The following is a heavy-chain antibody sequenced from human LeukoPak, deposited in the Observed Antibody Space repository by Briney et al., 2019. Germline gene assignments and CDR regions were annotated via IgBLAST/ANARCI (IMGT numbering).Heavy chain of an antibody. Sequence: PGGSLRLSCTASDFAFTSSGMSWVRQVPGTGLEWVSFISATGLSTYYADSVKGRFTVSRDNSKNTLYLQMNSLRAADTAVYYCAKLMRHTMEDVLDLWGQGTVVTVSS. CDR1: DFAFTSSG. CDR2: ISATGLST. V-gene: IGHV3-23*01. CDR3: AKLMRHTMEDVLDL. D-gene: IGHD3-3*01. J-gene: IGHJ3*01.